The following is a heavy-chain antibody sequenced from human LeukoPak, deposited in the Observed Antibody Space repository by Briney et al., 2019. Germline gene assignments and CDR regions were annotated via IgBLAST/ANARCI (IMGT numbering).Heavy chain of an antibody. Sequence: ASVKVSCKASGYTFTGYYMHWVRQAPGQGLEWMGWINPNSGGTNYAQKFQGRVTMTRDTSISTAYMELSRLRSDDTAVYYCARGAIFGRPKDAFDIWGQGTMVTVSS. CDR2: INPNSGGT. V-gene: IGHV1-2*02. CDR1: GYTFTGYY. CDR3: ARGAIFGRPKDAFDI. D-gene: IGHD3-3*01. J-gene: IGHJ3*02.